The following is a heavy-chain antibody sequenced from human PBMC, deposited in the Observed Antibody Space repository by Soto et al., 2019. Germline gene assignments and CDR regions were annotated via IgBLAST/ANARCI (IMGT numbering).Heavy chain of an antibody. CDR3: ARAPKVSGSSQTRPDF. CDR2: IYHSGST. J-gene: IGHJ4*02. Sequence: PSETLSLTCAVSGGSISSGGYSWSWIRQPPGKGLEWIGYIYHSGSTYYNPSLKSRVTIPVDRSKNQFSLKLSSVTAADTAVYYCARAPKVSGSSQTRPDFWGQGTLVTVSS. D-gene: IGHD6-6*01. CDR1: GGSISSGGYS. V-gene: IGHV4-30-2*01.